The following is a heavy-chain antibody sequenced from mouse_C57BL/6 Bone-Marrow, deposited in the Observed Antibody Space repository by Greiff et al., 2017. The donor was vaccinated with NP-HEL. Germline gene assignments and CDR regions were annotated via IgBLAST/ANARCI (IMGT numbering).Heavy chain of an antibody. D-gene: IGHD3-3*01. Sequence: EADGGLVQPKGSLKLSCAASGFSFNTYAMNWVRQAPGKGLEWVARIRSKSNNYATYYADSVKDRFTISRDDSESMLYLQMNNLKTEDTAMYYCVRLGMDYWGQGTSVTVSS. CDR2: IRSKSNNYAT. CDR1: GFSFNTYA. V-gene: IGHV10-1*01. CDR3: VRLGMDY. J-gene: IGHJ4*01.